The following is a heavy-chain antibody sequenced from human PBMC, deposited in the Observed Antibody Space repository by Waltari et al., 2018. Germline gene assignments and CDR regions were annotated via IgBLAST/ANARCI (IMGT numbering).Heavy chain of an antibody. Sequence: QVQLQESGPGLVKPSETLSLTCTVPGGPFSSTSSYWGWIRQPPGKGLEWIGYVFYNGDTYYNPSLKSRVTISIDTSKNQFSLKLTSVTAADTAVYHCARRMVTTGYFDYWGQGTLVTVSS. CDR3: ARRMVTTGYFDY. D-gene: IGHD4-4*01. V-gene: IGHV4-39*01. CDR2: VFYNGDT. CDR1: GGPFSSTSSY. J-gene: IGHJ4*02.